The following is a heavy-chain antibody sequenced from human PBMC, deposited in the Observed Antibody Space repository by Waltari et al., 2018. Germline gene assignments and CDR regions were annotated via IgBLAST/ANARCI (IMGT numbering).Heavy chain of an antibody. D-gene: IGHD4-17*01. V-gene: IGHV4-59*01. J-gene: IGHJ4*02. CDR2: IYYSGST. CDR1: GGSISSYS. Sequence: QVQLQESGPGLVKPSETLSLTCTVSGGSISSYSWSWIRQPPGKGLEWIGYIYYSGSTNYNPSLKSRVTISVDTSKNQFSLKLSSVTAADTAVYYCASLHPRLRWIDYWGQGTLVTVSS. CDR3: ASLHPRLRWIDY.